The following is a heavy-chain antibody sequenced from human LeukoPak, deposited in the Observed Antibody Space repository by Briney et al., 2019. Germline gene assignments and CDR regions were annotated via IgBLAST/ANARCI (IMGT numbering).Heavy chain of an antibody. V-gene: IGHV4-59*08. CDR1: GGSISSYY. CDR3: ARQLEESGFDY. D-gene: IGHD1-1*01. Sequence: SETLSLTCTVSGGSISSYYWSWIRQPPGKGLEWIGYMYYSGSTNYNPSLKSRVTISVDTSKNQFSLKLSSVTAADTAVYYCARQLEESGFDYWGQGTLVTVSS. CDR2: MYYSGST. J-gene: IGHJ4*02.